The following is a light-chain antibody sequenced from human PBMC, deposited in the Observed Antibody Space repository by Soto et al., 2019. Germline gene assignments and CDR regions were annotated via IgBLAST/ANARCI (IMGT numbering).Light chain of an antibody. V-gene: IGKV3-20*01. Sequence: EIVLTQSPGTLSLSPGERATLSCRASQRVSSSYLAWYQQKPGQAPRLPIYGATSRATGIPDRFSVSGSGKDFTLTISRLEPEDFAVYYCQQYGNSPLTFGGGTKVEIK. CDR1: QRVSSSY. J-gene: IGKJ4*01. CDR3: QQYGNSPLT. CDR2: GAT.